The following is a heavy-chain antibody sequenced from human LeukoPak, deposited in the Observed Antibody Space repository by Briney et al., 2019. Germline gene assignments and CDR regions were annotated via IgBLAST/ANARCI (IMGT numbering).Heavy chain of an antibody. D-gene: IGHD3-10*01. Sequence: SETLSLTCTVSGGSISSSNWWSWVRQPPGKGLEWIGEIYHSGSTNYNPSLKSRVTISVDKSKNQFSLKLSSVSAADTAVYYCARHPSYGSGSYYIHWFDPWGQGTLVTVSS. CDR2: IYHSGST. CDR3: ARHPSYGSGSYYIHWFDP. V-gene: IGHV4-4*02. J-gene: IGHJ5*02. CDR1: GGSISSSNW.